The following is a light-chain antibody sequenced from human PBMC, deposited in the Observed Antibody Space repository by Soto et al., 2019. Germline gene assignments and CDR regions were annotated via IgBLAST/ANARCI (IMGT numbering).Light chain of an antibody. CDR3: VLYMGSGIVV. V-gene: IGLV8-61*01. J-gene: IGLJ2*01. Sequence: QAVVTQEPSFSVPPGRTVTLTCGLSSGSVSSSNYPSWYQQTPGQAPRTLMYNTNIRSSGVPDRFSGSLLGNKAALTITGAQADAECVYYCVLYMGSGIVVFGGGTKLTVL. CDR2: NTN. CDR1: SGSVSSSNY.